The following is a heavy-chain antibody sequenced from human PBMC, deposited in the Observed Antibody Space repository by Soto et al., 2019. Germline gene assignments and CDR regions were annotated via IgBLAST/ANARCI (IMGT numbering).Heavy chain of an antibody. CDR3: ARGLGLYYFDY. CDR1: GYTFTSYA. D-gene: IGHD1-26*01. CDR2: INAGNGNT. V-gene: IGHV1-3*01. Sequence: ASVKVSCKASGYTFTSYAMHWVRQAPGQRLEWMGRINAGNGNTKYSQKIQGRVTITRDTSASTAYMELSSLRSEDTAVYYCARGLGLYYFDYWGQGTLVTVSS. J-gene: IGHJ4*02.